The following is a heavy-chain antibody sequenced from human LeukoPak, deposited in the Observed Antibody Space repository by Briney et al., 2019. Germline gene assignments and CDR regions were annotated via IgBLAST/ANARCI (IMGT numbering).Heavy chain of an antibody. Sequence: GGSLRLSCAASGFTFSGYAMTWVRQAPGKGLEWVSSITGSGDYTCYIDSVKGRFTISRGNSKNILYLQMNSLRGEDTALYYCAKDGLYYDGSAHVYYFDYWGQGTLVAVSS. CDR3: AKDGLYYDGSAHVYYFDY. CDR1: GFTFSGYA. CDR2: ITGSGDYT. J-gene: IGHJ4*02. V-gene: IGHV3-23*01. D-gene: IGHD3-22*01.